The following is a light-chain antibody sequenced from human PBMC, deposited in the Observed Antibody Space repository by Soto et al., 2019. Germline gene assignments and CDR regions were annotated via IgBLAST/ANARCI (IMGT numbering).Light chain of an antibody. V-gene: IGKV1-5*01. CDR1: QSISDW. Sequence: GDRVTITCRASQSISDWLAWFQLKPGKAPKLLIYDASSLESGVPSRFSGSGSGTEFTLTISSLQPDDFATYYCQQYNTYWTFGQGTKVDIK. J-gene: IGKJ1*01. CDR3: QQYNTYWT. CDR2: DAS.